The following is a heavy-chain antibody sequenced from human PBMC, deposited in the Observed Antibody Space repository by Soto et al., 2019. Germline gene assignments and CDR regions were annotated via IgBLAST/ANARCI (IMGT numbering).Heavy chain of an antibody. CDR3: AKDRGAIVVVPAVLGLDV. CDR1: GFTFSSYG. V-gene: IGHV3-30*18. CDR2: ISYDGSNQ. Sequence: PGGSLRLSCAASGFTFSSYGLHWVRQAPGKGLEWVAVISYDGSNQYYADSVKGRFTVSRDNSKSTLYLQMDSLRAEDTAVYFCAKDRGAIVVVPAVLGLDVWGQGTTVPVSS. J-gene: IGHJ6*02. D-gene: IGHD2-2*01.